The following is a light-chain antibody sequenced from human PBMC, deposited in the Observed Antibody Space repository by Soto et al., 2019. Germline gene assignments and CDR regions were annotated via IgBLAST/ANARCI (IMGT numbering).Light chain of an antibody. CDR1: SSDVGAYIY. J-gene: IGLJ2*01. CDR2: EVT. V-gene: IGLV2-14*01. CDR3: AAWDDSLNGVL. Sequence: QSALTQPASVSGSPGQSITISCTGTSSDVGAYIYVSWYQHHPGKAPKVMIYEVTNRPSGVSDRFSGSKSGNTASLAISGLQSEDEADYYCAAWDDSLNGVLFGGGTKLTVL.